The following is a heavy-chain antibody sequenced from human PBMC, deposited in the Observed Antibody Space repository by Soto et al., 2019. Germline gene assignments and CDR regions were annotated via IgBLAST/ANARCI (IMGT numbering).Heavy chain of an antibody. CDR2: ISPYDGYT. V-gene: IGHV1-18*01. CDR3: ARGGYYDSSDARNYYFYGMNV. CDR1: GYTFASYG. J-gene: IGHJ6*02. D-gene: IGHD3-22*01. Sequence: QVQLVQSGAEVKKPGASVKVSCKASGYTFASYGINWVRQAPGQGLEWLGWISPYDGYTHYAQILQGRVSMTTDTSTKTAYMELRSLRSDDTAMYYCARGGYYDSSDARNYYFYGMNVWGQGTTVTVSS.